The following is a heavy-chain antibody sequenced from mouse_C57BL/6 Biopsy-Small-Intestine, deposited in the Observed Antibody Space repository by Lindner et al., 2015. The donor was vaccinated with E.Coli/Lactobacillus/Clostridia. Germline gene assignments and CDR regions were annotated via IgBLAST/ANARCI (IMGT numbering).Heavy chain of an antibody. Sequence: VQLQESGGGLVKPGGSRKLSCAASGFTFSDYGMHWVRQAPEKGLEWVAYISSGSSTIYYADTVKGRFIISRDNAKNTLFLQMTSLRSEDTAMYYCARGDMGLYYGMDHWGQGTSVTVSS. J-gene: IGHJ4*01. V-gene: IGHV5-17*01. CDR2: ISSGSSTI. CDR1: GFTFSDYG. CDR3: ARGDMGLYYGMDH.